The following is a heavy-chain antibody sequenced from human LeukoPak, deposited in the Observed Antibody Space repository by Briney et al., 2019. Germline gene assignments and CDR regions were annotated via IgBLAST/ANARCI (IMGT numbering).Heavy chain of an antibody. CDR1: GDSVSSNSAA. CDR2: TYYRSKWYN. J-gene: IGHJ4*02. CDR3: ARGYDYVWGSYRPEYYFDY. V-gene: IGHV6-1*01. Sequence: SQTLSLTCAISGDSVSSNSAAWNWIRQSPSRGLEWLGRTYYRSKWYNDYAVSVKSRITINPDTSKNQFSLQLNSVTPEDTAVYYCARGYDYVWGSYRPEYYFDYWGQGTLVTVSS. D-gene: IGHD3-16*02.